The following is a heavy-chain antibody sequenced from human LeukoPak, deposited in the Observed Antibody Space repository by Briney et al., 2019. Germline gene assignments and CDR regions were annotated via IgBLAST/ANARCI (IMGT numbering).Heavy chain of an antibody. Sequence: PSETLSLTCTVSGGSISNCYWSWIRQPAGTALEWIGRIYTSGTITHNPSLKSRVTMSVDTSKNQFSLKLSSVTAADTAVYYCARDSGTTGEVKFDPWGQGTLVTVSS. CDR3: ARDSGTTGEVKFDP. V-gene: IGHV4-4*07. CDR2: IYTSGTI. J-gene: IGHJ5*02. D-gene: IGHD3-10*01. CDR1: GGSISNCY.